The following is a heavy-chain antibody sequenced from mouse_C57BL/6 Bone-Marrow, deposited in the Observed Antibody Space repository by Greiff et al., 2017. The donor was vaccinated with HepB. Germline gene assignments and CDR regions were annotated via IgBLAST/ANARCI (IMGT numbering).Heavy chain of an antibody. Sequence: QVQLQQSGAELAKPGASVKLSCKASGYTFTSYWMHWVKQRPGQGLEWIGYINPSSGYTKYNQKFKDKATLTADKSSSTAYMQLSSLTYEESAVYYCAGPYYYGSSYLDYWGQGTTLTVSS. CDR3: AGPYYYGSSYLDY. V-gene: IGHV1-7*01. CDR2: INPSSGYT. CDR1: GYTFTSYW. J-gene: IGHJ2*01. D-gene: IGHD1-1*01.